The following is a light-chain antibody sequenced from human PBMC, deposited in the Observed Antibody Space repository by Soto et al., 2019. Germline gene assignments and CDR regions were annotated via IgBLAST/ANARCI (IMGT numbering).Light chain of an antibody. J-gene: IGKJ4*01. CDR3: HQRSNWPPT. CDR2: DAS. V-gene: IGKV3-11*01. Sequence: ENVLTQSPATLSLSPGERATLSCSASQSVSSNLAWYQQKPGQAPRLLIYDASNRATGIPARFSGSGSGTDFTLTISSLQPEDFAVYYCHQRSNWPPTFGGGTKVDIK. CDR1: QSVSSN.